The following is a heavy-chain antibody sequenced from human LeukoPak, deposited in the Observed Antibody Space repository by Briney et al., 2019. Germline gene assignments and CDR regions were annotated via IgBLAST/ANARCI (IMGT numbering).Heavy chain of an antibody. J-gene: IGHJ4*02. CDR2: IYYSGST. V-gene: IGHV4-59*01. CDR3: ARLAVAGMSHFDY. Sequence: SETLSLTCTVSGVSISSYYWSWIRQPPGKGLEWIGYIYYSGSTNYNPSLKSRVTISVDTSKNQFSLKLSSVTAADTAVYYCARLAVAGMSHFDYWGQGTLVTVSS. CDR1: GVSISSYY. D-gene: IGHD6-19*01.